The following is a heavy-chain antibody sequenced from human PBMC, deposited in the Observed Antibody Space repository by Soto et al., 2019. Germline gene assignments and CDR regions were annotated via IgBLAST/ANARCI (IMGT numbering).Heavy chain of an antibody. CDR1: GGSISSYY. J-gene: IGHJ4*02. D-gene: IGHD4-17*01. V-gene: IGHV4-59*08. CDR3: ARRRDDYLYYFDY. Sequence: SETLSLTCTVSGGSISSYYWSWIRQPPGKGLEWIGYIYYSGSTNYNPSLKSRVTISVDTSKNQFSLKLSSVTAADTAVYYCARRRDDYLYYFDYWGQGTLVTVSS. CDR2: IYYSGST.